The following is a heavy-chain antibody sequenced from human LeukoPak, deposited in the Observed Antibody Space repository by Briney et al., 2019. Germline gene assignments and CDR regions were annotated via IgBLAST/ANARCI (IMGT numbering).Heavy chain of an antibody. J-gene: IGHJ3*02. CDR3: ARHYYAPGAFDI. CDR2: IYTSGST. V-gene: IGHV4-61*02. Sequence: SQTLSLTCTVSGGSISSGSYYWSWIRQPAGKGLEWIGRIYTSGSTNYNPSLKSRVTISVDTSKNQFSLELRSVTAADTAVYYCARHYYAPGAFDIWGQGTMVTVSS. CDR1: GGSISSGSYY. D-gene: IGHD2-2*01.